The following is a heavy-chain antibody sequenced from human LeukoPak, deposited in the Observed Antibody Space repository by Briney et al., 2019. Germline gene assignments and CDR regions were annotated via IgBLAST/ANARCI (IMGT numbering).Heavy chain of an antibody. V-gene: IGHV4-39*01. CDR2: IYYSGST. CDR3: ARLHYYGSGSYYNY. D-gene: IGHD3-10*01. CDR1: GGSISSSSYY. J-gene: IGHJ4*02. Sequence: PSETLSLTCTVSGGSISSSSYYWGWIRRPPGKGLEWIGSIYYSGSTYYNPSLKSRVTISVDTSKNQFSLKLSSVTAADTAVYYCARLHYYGSGSYYNYWGQGTLVTVSS.